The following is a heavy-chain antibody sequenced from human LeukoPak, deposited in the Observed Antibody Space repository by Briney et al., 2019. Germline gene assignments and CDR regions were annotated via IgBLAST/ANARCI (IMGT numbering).Heavy chain of an antibody. J-gene: IGHJ4*02. V-gene: IGHV3-9*01. CDR1: GFTFSVYW. CDR3: AKDDFWSGQSFDY. CDR2: ISWNSGSI. Sequence: GGSLRLSCAASGFTFSVYWMHWVRQAPGKGLEWVSGISWNSGSIGYADSVKGRFTISRDNSKNTLYLQMNSLRAEDTAVYYCAKDDFWSGQSFDYWGQGTLVTVSS. D-gene: IGHD3-3*01.